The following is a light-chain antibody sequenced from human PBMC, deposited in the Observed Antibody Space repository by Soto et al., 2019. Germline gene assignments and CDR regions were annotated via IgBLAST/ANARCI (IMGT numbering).Light chain of an antibody. V-gene: IGKV1-8*01. CDR1: QGISSY. J-gene: IGKJ2*01. CDR3: HQYYSYPQT. Sequence: AIRMTQSPSSFSASTGDRVTITCRASQGISSYLAWYQQKPGKAPKLLIYAASPLQSGVPSRFSGSGSGTDFTLTIRCLQSEDFATYYCHQYYSYPQTFGQGTKLEIK. CDR2: AAS.